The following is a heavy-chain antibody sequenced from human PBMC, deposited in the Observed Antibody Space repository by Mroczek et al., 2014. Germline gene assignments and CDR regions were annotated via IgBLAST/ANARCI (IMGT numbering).Heavy chain of an antibody. CDR3: ARDPYYYGSSGYATLDY. V-gene: IGHV1-18*01. CDR2: ISAYNGNT. CDR1: GYTFTSYG. J-gene: IGHJ4*02. D-gene: IGHD3-22*01. Sequence: VQLVQSGAEVKKPGASVKVSCKASGYTFTSYGISWVRQAPGQGLEWMGWISAYNGNTNYAQKLQGRVTMTTDTSTSTAYMELRSLRSDDTAVYYCARDPYYYGSSGYATLDYWGQGTLVTVSS.